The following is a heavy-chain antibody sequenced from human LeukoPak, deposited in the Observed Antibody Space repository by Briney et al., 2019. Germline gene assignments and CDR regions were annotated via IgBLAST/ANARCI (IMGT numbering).Heavy chain of an antibody. CDR2: ISSSSSYI. D-gene: IGHD6-13*01. J-gene: IGHJ4*02. CDR3: ARGGAAAGTFVFDY. V-gene: IGHV3-21*01. CDR1: GFTFSSYS. Sequence: GGSLRLSCAASGFTFSSYSMNWVRQAPGKGPEWVSSISSSSSYIYYADSVKGRFTISRDNAKNSLYLQMNSLRAEDTAVYYCARGGAAAGTFVFDYWGQGTLVTVSS.